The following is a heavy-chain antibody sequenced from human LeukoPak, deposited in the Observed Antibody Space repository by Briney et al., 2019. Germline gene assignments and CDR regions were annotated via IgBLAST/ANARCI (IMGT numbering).Heavy chain of an antibody. CDR3: ARVLPYSSGWGVDY. V-gene: IGHV4-59*01. CDR1: GGSISSYY. Sequence: PSETLSLTCTVSGGSISSYYWSWIRQPAGKGLEWIGYIYYSGSTNYNPSLKSRVTISVDTSRNQFSLSVSSVTAADTAVYYCARVLPYSSGWGVDYWGQGTLVTVSS. J-gene: IGHJ4*02. D-gene: IGHD6-19*01. CDR2: IYYSGST.